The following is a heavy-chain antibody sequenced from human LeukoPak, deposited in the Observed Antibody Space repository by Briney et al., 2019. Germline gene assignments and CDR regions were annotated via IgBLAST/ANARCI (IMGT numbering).Heavy chain of an antibody. D-gene: IGHD3-22*01. Sequence: TLSLTCAVSGGSISSGGYSWSWIRQPPGKGLEWIGYIYHSGSTYYNPSLKSRVTISVDRSKNQFSLKLSSVTAADTAVYYCARVDDSSGSVDYWGQGTLVTVSS. J-gene: IGHJ4*02. CDR2: IYHSGST. V-gene: IGHV4-30-2*01. CDR1: GGSISSGGYS. CDR3: ARVDDSSGSVDY.